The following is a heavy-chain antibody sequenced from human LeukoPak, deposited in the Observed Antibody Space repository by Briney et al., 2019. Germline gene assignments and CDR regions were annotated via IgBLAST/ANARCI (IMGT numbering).Heavy chain of an antibody. Sequence: GGSLRLSCAASGFTFSSYTIHWVRQAPGKGLEWVSSISAVSTYIYYADLVKGRFTISRDNVEKSAYLELSGLTAHDTAIYYCARGGIAGRPVYYYYMDVWGKGTTVTVSS. CDR2: ISAVSTYI. J-gene: IGHJ6*03. CDR3: ARGGIAGRPVYYYYMDV. CDR1: GFTFSSYT. D-gene: IGHD6-6*01. V-gene: IGHV3-21*01.